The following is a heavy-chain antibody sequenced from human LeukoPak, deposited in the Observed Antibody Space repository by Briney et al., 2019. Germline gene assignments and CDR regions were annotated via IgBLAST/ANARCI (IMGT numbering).Heavy chain of an antibody. Sequence: GASVKVSCKAYGYTFTSHDINWVRQAAGHGLEWMGWMNPNSGNTGYAQKFQDRVTITGDPSINTVYMELRSLRFEDTAMYYCARGRLSTTTVTSFYSYYMDAWGTGTTVTVSS. CDR3: ARGRLSTTTVTSFYSYYMDA. V-gene: IGHV1-8*02. J-gene: IGHJ6*03. D-gene: IGHD4-17*01. CDR2: MNPNSGNT. CDR1: GYTFTSHD.